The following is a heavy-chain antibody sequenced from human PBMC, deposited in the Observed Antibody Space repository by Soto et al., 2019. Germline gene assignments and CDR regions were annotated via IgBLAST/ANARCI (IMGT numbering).Heavy chain of an antibody. CDR1: GGSISSGGYY. Sequence: QVQLQESGPGLVKPSQTLSLTCTVSGGSISSGGYYWSWIRQHPGKGLEWIGYIYYSGSTYYNPSLKSRVTISVDTSKNQFSLKLSSVTAADTAVYYCARDDTLGDYYYGMDVWCQGTTVTVSS. CDR3: ARDDTLGDYYYGMDV. CDR2: IYYSGST. J-gene: IGHJ6*02. V-gene: IGHV4-31*03. D-gene: IGHD3-16*01.